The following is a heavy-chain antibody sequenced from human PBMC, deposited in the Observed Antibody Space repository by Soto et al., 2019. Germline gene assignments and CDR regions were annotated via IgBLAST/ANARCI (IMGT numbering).Heavy chain of an antibody. Sequence: ASVKVSCKASGYTFTSYGISWVRQAPGQGLEWMGWISAYNGNTNYAQKLQGRVTMTTDTSTSTAYMELRSLRSDDTAVYYCARDCGGDCYSPRYYYYGMDVWGQGTTVTVSS. CDR2: ISAYNGNT. J-gene: IGHJ6*02. V-gene: IGHV1-18*01. CDR1: GYTFTSYG. CDR3: ARDCGGDCYSPRYYYYGMDV. D-gene: IGHD2-21*02.